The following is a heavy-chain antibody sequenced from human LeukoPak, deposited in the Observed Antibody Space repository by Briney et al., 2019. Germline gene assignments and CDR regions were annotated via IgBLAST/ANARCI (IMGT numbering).Heavy chain of an antibody. J-gene: IGHJ6*03. D-gene: IGHD1-26*01. CDR1: GYTFTGYY. CDR2: ISAYNGNT. CDR3: ARRSGSYPSYYYYMDV. Sequence: ASVKVSCKASGYTFTGYYMHWVRQAPGQGLEWMGWISAYNGNTNYAQKLQGRVTMTTDTSTSTAYMELRSLRSDDTAVYYCARRSGSYPSYYYYMDVWGKGTTVTVSS. V-gene: IGHV1-18*04.